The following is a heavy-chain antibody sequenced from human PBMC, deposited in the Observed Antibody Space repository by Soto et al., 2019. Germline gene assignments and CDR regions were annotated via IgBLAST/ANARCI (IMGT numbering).Heavy chain of an antibody. Sequence: QVQLVQSGAEVKKPGSSVKVSCKASGATFSSYAISWVRQAPGQGLEWMGGIIPIFGTANYAQKFQGRVTSTADESTSTAYMDLSSLRSEDTAVYYCARGVVPAANEEYYFDYWGQGTLVTVSS. CDR2: IIPIFGTA. V-gene: IGHV1-69*01. CDR3: ARGVVPAANEEYYFDY. D-gene: IGHD2-2*01. J-gene: IGHJ4*02. CDR1: GATFSSYA.